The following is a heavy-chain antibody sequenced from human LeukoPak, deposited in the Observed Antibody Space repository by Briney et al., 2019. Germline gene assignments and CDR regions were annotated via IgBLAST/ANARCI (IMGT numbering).Heavy chain of an antibody. CDR3: ARCISMVRGVIRPPDY. D-gene: IGHD3-10*01. Sequence: SETLSLTCSVSGGSISSSSYHWGWIRQSPGKGLEWIGSIYYSGSAYYNPSLKSRLTISVATSKNQFSLKLNSVTAADTAVYYCARCISMVRGVIRPPDYWGQGTLVTVSS. V-gene: IGHV4-39*01. J-gene: IGHJ4*02. CDR1: GGSISSSSYH. CDR2: IYYSGSA.